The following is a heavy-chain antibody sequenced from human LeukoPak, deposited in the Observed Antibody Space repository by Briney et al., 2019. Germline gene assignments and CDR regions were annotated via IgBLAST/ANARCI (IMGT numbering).Heavy chain of an antibody. CDR1: GYTFTGYY. CDR3: ARVRNCGGDCYPMYYFDY. Sequence: ASVKVSCKASGYTFTGYYMHWVRQAPGQGLEWMGWINPNSGGTNYAQKFQGRVTMTRDTSISTAYMELSRLRSDDTAVYYCARVRNCGGDCYPMYYFDYWGQGTLVTVSS. V-gene: IGHV1-2*02. D-gene: IGHD2-21*01. CDR2: INPNSGGT. J-gene: IGHJ4*02.